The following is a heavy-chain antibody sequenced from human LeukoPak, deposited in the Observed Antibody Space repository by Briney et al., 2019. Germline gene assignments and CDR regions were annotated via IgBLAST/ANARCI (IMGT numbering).Heavy chain of an antibody. J-gene: IGHJ5*02. CDR2: IKQDGSEK. Sequence: QTGGSLRLSCAASGFTFSSYWMNWVRQAPGKGLEWVANIKQDGSEKKYVDSVKGRFTIPRDNAKNSLYLQMNSLRAEDTAMYYCMTASRSSSWPPPTWGQGTLVTVSS. CDR3: MTASRSSSWPPPT. D-gene: IGHD6-13*01. V-gene: IGHV3-7*01. CDR1: GFTFSSYW.